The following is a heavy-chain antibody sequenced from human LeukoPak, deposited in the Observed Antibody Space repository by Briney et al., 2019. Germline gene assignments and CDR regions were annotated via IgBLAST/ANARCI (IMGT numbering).Heavy chain of an antibody. D-gene: IGHD2-2*02. CDR1: GFTFSSYW. CDR3: ARERVCRSNSCYSTFDS. CDR2: IKQDGSDK. V-gene: IGHV3-7*04. J-gene: IGHJ4*02. Sequence: GGSLRLSCAASGFTFSSYWMTWVRQAPGKGLEWVANIKQDGSDKHYVDSVKGPFTISRDNAKNSPFLQMDSLRDEDTAVYYCARERVCRSNSCYSTFDSWGQGTLVTVSS.